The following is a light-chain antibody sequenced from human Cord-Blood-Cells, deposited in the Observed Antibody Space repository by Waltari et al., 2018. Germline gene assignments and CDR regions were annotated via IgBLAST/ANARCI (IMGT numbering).Light chain of an antibody. CDR1: SSDVGGYNY. CDR3: SSYTSSSTVV. CDR2: DVS. J-gene: IGLJ2*01. Sequence: QSALTQPAPVSGSPGQSLTISCTGTSSDVGGYNYVPWYQQHPGKAPKLMIYDVSNRPSGVSNRFSGSKSGNTASLTISGLQAEDEADYYCSSYTSSSTVVFGGGTKLTVL. V-gene: IGLV2-14*01.